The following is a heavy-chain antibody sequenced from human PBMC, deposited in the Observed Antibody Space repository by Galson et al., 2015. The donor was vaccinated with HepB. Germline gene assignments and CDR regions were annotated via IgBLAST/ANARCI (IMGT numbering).Heavy chain of an antibody. V-gene: IGHV1-2*05. D-gene: IGHD3-22*01. CDR3: AREYYYDSSGYYGDGMDV. J-gene: IGHJ6*02. CDR1: GYTFTGYY. Sequence: SVKVSCKASGYTFTGYYMHWVRQAPGQGLEWMGRINPNSGGTNYAQKFQGRVTMTRDTSISTAYMELSRLRSDDTVVYYCAREYYYDSSGYYGDGMDVWGQGTTVTVSS. CDR2: INPNSGGT.